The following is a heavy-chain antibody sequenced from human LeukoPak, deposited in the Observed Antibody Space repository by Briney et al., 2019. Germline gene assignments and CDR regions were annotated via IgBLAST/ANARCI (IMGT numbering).Heavy chain of an antibody. CDR2: IYTSGST. V-gene: IGHV4-61*02. CDR3: ARDYDVLTAYPPTQLFDP. Sequence: SQTLSLTCAVSGGSISSGGHSWSWIRQPAGKGLEWIGRIYTSGSTNYNPSLKSRVTMSVDTSKNQFSLKLNSVTAADTAVYYCARDYDVLTAYPPTQLFDPWGQGTLVTVSS. J-gene: IGHJ5*02. D-gene: IGHD3-9*01. CDR1: GGSISSGGHS.